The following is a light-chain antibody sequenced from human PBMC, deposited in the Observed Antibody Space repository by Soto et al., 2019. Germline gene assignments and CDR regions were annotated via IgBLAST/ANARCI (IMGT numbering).Light chain of an antibody. CDR1: QSISSY. CDR3: QQSYSRYVT. V-gene: IGKV1-39*01. J-gene: IGKJ5*01. Sequence: DIQMTQSPSSLSASVGDRFTITCRASQSISSYLNWYQQKPGKAPKLLIYAASSLQSGVPSRFSGSGSGTDFTLTISSLQPEDFATYYCQQSYSRYVTFGQGTRLEIK. CDR2: AAS.